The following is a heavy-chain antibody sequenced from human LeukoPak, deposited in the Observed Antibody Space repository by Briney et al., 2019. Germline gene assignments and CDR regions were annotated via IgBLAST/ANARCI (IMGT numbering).Heavy chain of an antibody. CDR1: GYSISSGYY. Sequence: SETLSLTCTVSGYSISSGYYWGWIRQPPGKGLEWIGEINHSGSTNYNPSLKSRVTISVDTSKNQFSLKLSSVTAADTAVYYCARSKWLRFAFFDYWGQGTLVTVSS. CDR2: INHSGST. CDR3: ARSKWLRFAFFDY. J-gene: IGHJ4*02. D-gene: IGHD5-12*01. V-gene: IGHV4-38-2*02.